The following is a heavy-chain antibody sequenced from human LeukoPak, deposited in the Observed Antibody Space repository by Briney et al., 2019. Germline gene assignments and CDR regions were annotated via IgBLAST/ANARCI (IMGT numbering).Heavy chain of an antibody. V-gene: IGHV3-30*03. CDR3: ARTVYNWNYVGLGFDI. J-gene: IGHJ3*02. Sequence: RSGGSLRLSCAASGFTFSSYGMHWVRQAPGKGLEWVAVISYDGSNRYYGDSVRGRFTISRDNSKNTVYLHMGSLRVEDTAVYYCARTVYNWNYVGLGFDIWGQGTMVTVSS. CDR2: ISYDGSNR. CDR1: GFTFSSYG. D-gene: IGHD1-7*01.